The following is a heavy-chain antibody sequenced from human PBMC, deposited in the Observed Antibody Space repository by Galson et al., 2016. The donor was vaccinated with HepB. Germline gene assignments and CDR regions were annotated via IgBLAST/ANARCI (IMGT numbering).Heavy chain of an antibody. Sequence: SLRLSCAASGFTVSSQYMSWVRQAPGKGLEWVSVMYSDGSAYYADSVKGRFTISRDNSKNTLHLQLKSLRAEDTAVYFCAKVLLGYTAYDPWAMYYNGLDVWGQGTTVTVSS. CDR1: GFTVSSQY. V-gene: IGHV3-53*01. D-gene: IGHD5-12*01. CDR3: AKVLLGYTAYDPWAMYYNGLDV. CDR2: MYSDGSA. J-gene: IGHJ6*02.